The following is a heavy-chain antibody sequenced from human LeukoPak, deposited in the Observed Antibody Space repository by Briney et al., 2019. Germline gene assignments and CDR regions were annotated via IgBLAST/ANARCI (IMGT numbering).Heavy chain of an antibody. D-gene: IGHD3-10*01. CDR1: GGSISSSSYY. CDR2: IYYSGGT. CDR3: ARDRTYGTDY. V-gene: IGHV4-39*07. Sequence: SETLSLTCTVSGGSISSSSYYWGWIRQPPGKGLEWIGSIYYSGGTYYNPSLKGRVTISVDTSKNQFSLKLTSVTAADTAMYYCARDRTYGTDYWGQGTLVTVSS. J-gene: IGHJ4*02.